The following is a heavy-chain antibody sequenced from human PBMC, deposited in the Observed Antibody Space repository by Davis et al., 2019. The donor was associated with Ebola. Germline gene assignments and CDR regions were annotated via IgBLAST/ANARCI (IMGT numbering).Heavy chain of an antibody. CDR1: GFSFKDFG. CDR3: AKDPAGHAAGDDY. Sequence: GESLKLSCEASGFSFKDFGMHWVRQAPGKGLEWVAFIWYDGRNQHYIDSVKGRFTISRDNSKNTLYLHMNNLRLEDTAVYYCAKDPAGHAAGDDYWGQGTLVTVSS. CDR2: IWYDGRNQ. D-gene: IGHD2-2*01. V-gene: IGHV3-30*02. J-gene: IGHJ4*02.